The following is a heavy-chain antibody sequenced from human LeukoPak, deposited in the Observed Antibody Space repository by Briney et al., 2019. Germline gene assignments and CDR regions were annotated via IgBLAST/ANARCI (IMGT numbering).Heavy chain of an antibody. Sequence: ASVKVSCKASGGTFSSYAISWVRQAPGQGLEWMGGIIPIFGTANYAQKFQGRVTITADESTSTAYMELSSLRSEDTAVYYCARVSDRLGGVKYYYYYMDVWGKGTTVTVSS. D-gene: IGHD5-12*01. J-gene: IGHJ6*03. CDR3: ARVSDRLGGVKYYYYYMDV. CDR1: GGTFSSYA. V-gene: IGHV1-69*13. CDR2: IIPIFGTA.